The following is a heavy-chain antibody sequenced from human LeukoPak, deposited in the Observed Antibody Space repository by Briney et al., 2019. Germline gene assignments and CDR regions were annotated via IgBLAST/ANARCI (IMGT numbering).Heavy chain of an antibody. D-gene: IGHD5-18*01. CDR3: ARVDTAMVVDY. J-gene: IGHJ4*02. V-gene: IGHV3-53*01. CDR1: GFTFSSYA. Sequence: GGSLRLSCAASGFTFSSYAMSWVRQAPGKGLEWVSVIYSGGSTYYADSVKGRFTISRDNSKNTLYLQMNSLRAEDTAVYYCARVDTAMVVDYWGQGTLVTVSS. CDR2: IYSGGST.